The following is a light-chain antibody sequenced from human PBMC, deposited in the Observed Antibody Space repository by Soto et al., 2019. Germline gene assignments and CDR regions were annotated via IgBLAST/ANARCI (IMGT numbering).Light chain of an antibody. Sequence: EIVMTQSPATLSVSPGEGATLSCRASQSLSTNLAWYQQKPGQAPRLLIYGASTRATGIPARFSGSGSGTEFTLTISSLQSEDFAIYYCQQYKIWPPWTFGQGTKVDIK. CDR2: GAS. J-gene: IGKJ1*01. CDR3: QQYKIWPPWT. V-gene: IGKV3-15*01. CDR1: QSLSTN.